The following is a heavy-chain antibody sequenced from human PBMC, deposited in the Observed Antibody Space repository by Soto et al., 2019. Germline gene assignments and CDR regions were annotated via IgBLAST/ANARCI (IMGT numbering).Heavy chain of an antibody. CDR2: INHSGRT. CDR1: GGSFSGYY. D-gene: IGHD5-12*01. CDR3: ARGGAVDKHRENWFDP. J-gene: IGHJ5*02. Sequence: QVQLQQWGAGLLKPSETLSLTCAVYGGSFSGYYWSWIREPPGKGLEWIGEINHSGRTNYNPSLKRRVTISVDTPKNQFALKLSSVTAADTAVYYCARGGAVDKHRENWFDPWGQGTLVTVSS. V-gene: IGHV4-34*01.